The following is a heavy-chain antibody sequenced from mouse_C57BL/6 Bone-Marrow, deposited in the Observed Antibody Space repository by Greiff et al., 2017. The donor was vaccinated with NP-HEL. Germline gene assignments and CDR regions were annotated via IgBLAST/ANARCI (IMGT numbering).Heavy chain of an antibody. Sequence: VKLQESGAELVKPGASVKMSCKASGYTFTSYWITWVKQRPGQGLEWIGDIYPGSGSTNYNEKFKSKATLTVDTSSSTAYMQLSSLTSEDSAVYYCAGHDVWFAYWGQGTLVTVSA. CDR1: GYTFTSYW. CDR3: AGHDVWFAY. V-gene: IGHV1-55*01. D-gene: IGHD2-12*01. J-gene: IGHJ3*01. CDR2: IYPGSGST.